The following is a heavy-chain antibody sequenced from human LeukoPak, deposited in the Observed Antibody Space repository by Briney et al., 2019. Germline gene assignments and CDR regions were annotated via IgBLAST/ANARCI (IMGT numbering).Heavy chain of an antibody. CDR2: IIPIFGTA. J-gene: IGHJ5*02. D-gene: IGHD4-17*01. CDR3: ARVFDYGDYGDDP. Sequence: SVTVSCKASGGTFSSYAISWVRQAPGQGLEWMGGIIPIFGTANYAQKLQGRVTMTTDTSTSTAYMELRSLRSDDTAVYYCARVFDYGDYGDDPWGQGTLVTVSS. CDR1: GGTFSSYA. V-gene: IGHV1-69*05.